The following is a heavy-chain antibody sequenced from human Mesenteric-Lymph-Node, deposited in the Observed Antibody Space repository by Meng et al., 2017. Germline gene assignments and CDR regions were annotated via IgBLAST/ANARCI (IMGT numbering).Heavy chain of an antibody. CDR3: VTWPHADY. D-gene: IGHD5-12*01. CDR2: IHTSDSLI. CDR1: GFTFSSFE. J-gene: IGHJ4*02. Sequence: GGSLRLSCAASGFTFSSFEMDWFRQGPGTGLEWVSHIHTSDSLINYADSVKGRFTISRDNAKNSLNLQMNSLRPDDTAVYYCVTWPHADYWGQGTLVTVSS. V-gene: IGHV3-48*03.